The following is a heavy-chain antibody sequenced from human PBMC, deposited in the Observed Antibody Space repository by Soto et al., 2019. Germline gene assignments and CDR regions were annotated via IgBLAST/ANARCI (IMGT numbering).Heavy chain of an antibody. J-gene: IGHJ4*02. V-gene: IGHV3-9*01. CDR1: GFTFDDYA. D-gene: IGHD2-15*01. CDR2: ISWNSGSI. Sequence: EVQLVESGGGLVQPGRSLRLSCAASGFTFDDYAMHWVRQAPGKGLEWVSGISWNSGSIGYADSVKGRFTISRDNAKNSLYLQMNSLRAEDTAVYYCARSLVAATVTDYWGQGTLVTVSS. CDR3: ARSLVAATVTDY.